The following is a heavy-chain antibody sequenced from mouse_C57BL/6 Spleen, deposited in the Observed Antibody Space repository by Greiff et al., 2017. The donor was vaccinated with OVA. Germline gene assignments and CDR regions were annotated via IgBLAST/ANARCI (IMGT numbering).Heavy chain of an antibody. CDR3: ARGVYGSTFAY. CDR2: IYPGDGDT. D-gene: IGHD1-1*01. Sequence: VQLQQPGAELVKPGASVKISCKASGYAFSSYWMNWVKQRPGKGLEWIGQIYPGDGDTNYNGKFKGKATLTADKSSSTAYMQLSSLTSEDSAVYFCARGVYGSTFAYWGQGTLVTVSA. V-gene: IGHV1-80*01. CDR1: GYAFSSYW. J-gene: IGHJ3*01.